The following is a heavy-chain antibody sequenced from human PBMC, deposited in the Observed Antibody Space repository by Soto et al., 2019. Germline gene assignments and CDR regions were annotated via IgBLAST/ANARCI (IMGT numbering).Heavy chain of an antibody. J-gene: IGHJ4*02. Sequence: EVQLLESGGGLVQPGGSLRLSCAASGFTFSSYAMSWVRQAPGKGLEWVSSISDSGVNTYYADSVKGRVTISRDNSKNTLYLQMSSLRVEETAVYYCAKERGLKPLFDYWGQGSLVTVSS. CDR3: AKERGLKPLFDY. CDR2: ISDSGVNT. CDR1: GFTFSSYA. V-gene: IGHV3-23*01.